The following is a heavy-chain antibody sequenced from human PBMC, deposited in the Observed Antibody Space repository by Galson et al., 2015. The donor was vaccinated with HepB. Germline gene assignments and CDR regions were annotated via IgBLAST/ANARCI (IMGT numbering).Heavy chain of an antibody. D-gene: IGHD5-18*01. V-gene: IGHV3-15*01. CDR1: GFTFSNAW. CDR2: IKRKTDGGTS. J-gene: IGHJ4*02. Sequence: SLRLSCAASGFTFSNAWMSWVRQAPGKGLEYVGRIKRKTDGGTSDYAAFVKGRFTISRDGSKNTLYLEMNSLQSEDTAVYYCASVGGYSPFHWGQGTLVTVSS. CDR3: ASVGGYSPFH.